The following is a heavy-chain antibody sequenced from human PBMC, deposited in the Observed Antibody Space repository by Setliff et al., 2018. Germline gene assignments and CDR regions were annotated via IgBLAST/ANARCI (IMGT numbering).Heavy chain of an antibody. V-gene: IGHV4-59*11. CDR1: GGSIDSHY. Sequence: PSETLSLTCSVSGGSIDSHYWSWIRQPPGKGLEWIGYIYYSGSTNYNPSLKSRVTISVDTSKNQFSLKLSSVTAADTAVYYCARGHRSAMAAAGTVYGMDVWGQGTMVTVSS. CDR2: IYYSGST. D-gene: IGHD6-13*01. CDR3: ARGHRSAMAAAGTVYGMDV. J-gene: IGHJ6*02.